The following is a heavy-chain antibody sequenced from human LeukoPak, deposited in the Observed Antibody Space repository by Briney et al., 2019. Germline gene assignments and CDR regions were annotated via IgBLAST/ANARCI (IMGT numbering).Heavy chain of an antibody. D-gene: IGHD7-27*01. V-gene: IGHV1-2*02. CDR1: GYTFTGYY. CDR2: INPNSGGT. Sequence: APVKVSCKASGYTFTGYYMHWVRQAPGQGLKWMGWINPNSGGTNYAQKFQGRVTMTRDTSISTAYMELSRLRSDDTAVYYCARDALRNRHWGAWFDPWGQGTLVTVSS. J-gene: IGHJ5*02. CDR3: ARDALRNRHWGAWFDP.